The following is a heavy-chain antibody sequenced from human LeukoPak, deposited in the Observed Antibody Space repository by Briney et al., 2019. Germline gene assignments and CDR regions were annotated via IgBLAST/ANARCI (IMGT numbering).Heavy chain of an antibody. CDR1: GFTFSSYW. CDR3: ARDEGQHLVTWYFDL. CDR2: IKQDGSEK. J-gene: IGHJ2*01. Sequence: GGSLRLSCAASGFTFSSYWMSWVRQAPGKGLEWVANIKQDGSEKYYVDSVKGRFTISRDNAKNSLYLQMNSLQAADTAVYYCARDEGQHLVTWYFDLWGRGTLVTVSS. V-gene: IGHV3-7*01. D-gene: IGHD6-13*01.